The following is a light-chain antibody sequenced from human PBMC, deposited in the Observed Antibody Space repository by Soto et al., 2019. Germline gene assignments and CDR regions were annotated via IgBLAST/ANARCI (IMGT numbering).Light chain of an antibody. Sequence: NFMLTQPHSVSESPGQTVTISCTRSSGTIGSSYVQWYQQRPGSVPTVVIYEYNRRPSGVPNRFSGSIDSSSNSASLTISGLKTEDEDDYYCQSYDSSNVVFGGGTKLTVL. J-gene: IGLJ2*01. CDR3: QSYDSSNVV. CDR1: SGTIGSSY. CDR2: EYN. V-gene: IGLV6-57*04.